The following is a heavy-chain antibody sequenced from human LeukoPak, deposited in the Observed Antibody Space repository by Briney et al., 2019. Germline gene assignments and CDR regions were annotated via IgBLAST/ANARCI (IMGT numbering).Heavy chain of an antibody. CDR1: GYSISSGGYY. CDR2: IYYSGST. D-gene: IGHD3-10*02. J-gene: IGHJ5*02. Sequence: SETLSLTCTVSGYSISSGGYYWSWIRQHPGKGLEWIGYIYYSGSTYYNPSLKSRVTISVDTSKNQFSLKLSSVTAADTAVYYCARLFGKDNWFDPWGQGTLVTVSS. V-gene: IGHV4-31*03. CDR3: ARLFGKDNWFDP.